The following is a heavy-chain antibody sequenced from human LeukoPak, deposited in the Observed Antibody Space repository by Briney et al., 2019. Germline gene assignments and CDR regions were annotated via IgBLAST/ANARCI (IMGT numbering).Heavy chain of an antibody. V-gene: IGHV1-69*13. Sequence: ASVKVSCKASGYTFTSYGISWVRQAPGQGLEWMGGIIPIFGTANYAQKFQGRVTITADESTSTAYMELSSLRSEDTAVYYCARESIVGSGDYYFDYWGQGTLVTVSS. CDR2: IIPIFGTA. CDR1: GYTFTSYG. D-gene: IGHD3-10*01. CDR3: ARESIVGSGDYYFDY. J-gene: IGHJ4*02.